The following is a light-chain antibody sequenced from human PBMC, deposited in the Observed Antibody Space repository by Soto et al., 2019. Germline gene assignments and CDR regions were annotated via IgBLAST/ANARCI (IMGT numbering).Light chain of an antibody. CDR1: QSIGNN. CDR3: QHYDSWPLT. V-gene: IGKV3D-15*01. Sequence: EIVLTQSPASLSVSPVKRATLACRPNQSIGNNLARYRQKPSNPPIPLRYNASTRATYIPARFSGGASATEFTLTISSLQSEDHGLYHCQHYDSWPLTFGQG. J-gene: IGKJ5*01. CDR2: NAS.